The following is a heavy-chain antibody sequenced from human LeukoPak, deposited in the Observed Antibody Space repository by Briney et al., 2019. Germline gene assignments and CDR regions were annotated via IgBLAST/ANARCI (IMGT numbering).Heavy chain of an antibody. J-gene: IGHJ4*02. CDR3: AKDQRMVCYYGSAVDY. CDR2: ISSSSDYI. CDR1: GFTFSNYN. V-gene: IGHV3-21*01. Sequence: GGSLRLSCAVSGFTFSNYNMNWVRQAPGKGLEWVSSISSSSDYIYYADSVKGRFTISRDNAKNSLYLQMNSLRTEDTAVYYCAKDQRMVCYYGSAVDYWGQGTLVTVSS. D-gene: IGHD3-10*01.